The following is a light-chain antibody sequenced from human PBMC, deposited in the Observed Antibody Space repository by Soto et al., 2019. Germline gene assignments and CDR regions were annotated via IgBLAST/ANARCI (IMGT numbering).Light chain of an antibody. V-gene: IGKV3-20*01. Sequence: EIVLTQSPATLSLSPGERATLSCRASQSVTDNYLAWYQQKPGQAPRLVISGASSRTSGIPDRFSAGGSGTDFTLTISRLEPEDFAVYYCQQYTRAPLTFGQGTRWIS. CDR1: QSVTDNY. CDR3: QQYTRAPLT. J-gene: IGKJ1*01. CDR2: GAS.